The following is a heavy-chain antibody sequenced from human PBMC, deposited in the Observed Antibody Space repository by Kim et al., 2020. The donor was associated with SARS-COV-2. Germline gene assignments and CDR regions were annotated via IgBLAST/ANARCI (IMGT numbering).Heavy chain of an antibody. V-gene: IGHV3-30*01. CDR3: ARAGSGSYYYGMDV. Sequence: YADSVKGRFTISRDNSKNTLYLQMNSLRAEDTAVYYCARAGSGSYYYGMDVWGQGTTVTVS. J-gene: IGHJ6*02. D-gene: IGHD1-26*01.